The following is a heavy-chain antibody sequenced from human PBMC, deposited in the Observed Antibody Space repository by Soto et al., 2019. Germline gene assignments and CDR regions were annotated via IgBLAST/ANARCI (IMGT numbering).Heavy chain of an antibody. J-gene: IGHJ4*02. Sequence: QVQLVQSGAEVKKPGSSVKVSCKASGGTFSSYAISWVRQAPGQGLEWMGGIIPIFGTANYAQKFQGRVTSTADESTSTAYMELSSLRSEDTAVYYCARSCSGGSCWYYFDYWGQGTLVTVSS. CDR2: IIPIFGTA. D-gene: IGHD2-15*01. CDR1: GGTFSSYA. CDR3: ARSCSGGSCWYYFDY. V-gene: IGHV1-69*12.